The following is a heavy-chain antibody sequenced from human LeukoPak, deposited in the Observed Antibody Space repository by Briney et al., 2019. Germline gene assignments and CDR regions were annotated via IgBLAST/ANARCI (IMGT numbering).Heavy chain of an antibody. Sequence: SVPVSYMPCGYTYTRYTIRGVHQAPGQGREGMGWINTYNGNTNYAQKVQGRVTMTTDASTSTAYMELKSLISDDSAVYYCARPVGSLGYCSSSSCYFGGMDVWGKGTTVTVSS. J-gene: IGHJ6*04. D-gene: IGHD2-2*01. CDR3: ARPVGSLGYCSSSSCYFGGMDV. V-gene: IGHV1-18*04. CDR2: INTYNGNT. CDR1: GYTYTRYT.